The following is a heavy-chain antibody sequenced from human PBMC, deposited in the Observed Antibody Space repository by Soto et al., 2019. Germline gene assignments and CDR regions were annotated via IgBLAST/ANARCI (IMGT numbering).Heavy chain of an antibody. Sequence: NPSETLSLTCAVSGGSISSSNWWSWVRQPPGKGLEWIGEIYHSGSTNYNPSLKSRVTISVDKSKNQFSLKLSSVTAADTAVYYCARMERKVTAPRGSYYLDYWGQGTLVTVSS. CDR1: GGSISSSNW. J-gene: IGHJ4*02. V-gene: IGHV4-4*02. D-gene: IGHD2-21*02. CDR2: IYHSGST. CDR3: ARMERKVTAPRGSYYLDY.